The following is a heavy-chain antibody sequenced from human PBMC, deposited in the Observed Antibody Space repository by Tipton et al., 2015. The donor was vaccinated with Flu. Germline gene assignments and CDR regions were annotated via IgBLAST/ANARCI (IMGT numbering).Heavy chain of an antibody. D-gene: IGHD5-12*01. Sequence: SLRLSCAASGFTFDDYAMHWVRQAPGKGLEWVSGISCNSGSIGYADSVKGRFTISRDNAKNSLYLQMNSLRAEDTALYYCAKDIGGGYEGDYFGLDVWGQGTPVPVSS. V-gene: IGHV3-9*01. CDR2: ISCNSGSI. CDR1: GFTFDDYA. J-gene: IGHJ6*02. CDR3: AKDIGGGYEGDYFGLDV.